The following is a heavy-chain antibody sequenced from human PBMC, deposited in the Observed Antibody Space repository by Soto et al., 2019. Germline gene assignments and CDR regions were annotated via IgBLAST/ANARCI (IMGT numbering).Heavy chain of an antibody. CDR2: ISAYNGNT. Sequence: ASVKVSCKASGYTFTSYGISWVRQAPGQGLEWMGWISAYNGNTNYAQKLQGRVTMTTDTSTSTAYMELRSLRSDDTAVYYCARDRPKLRYFDWLTNYYYYGMDVWGQWTTVTVSS. V-gene: IGHV1-18*01. J-gene: IGHJ6*02. D-gene: IGHD3-9*01. CDR1: GYTFTSYG. CDR3: ARDRPKLRYFDWLTNYYYYGMDV.